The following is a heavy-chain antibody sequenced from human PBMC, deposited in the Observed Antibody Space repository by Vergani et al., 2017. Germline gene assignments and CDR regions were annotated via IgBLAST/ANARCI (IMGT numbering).Heavy chain of an antibody. CDR2: ISSSSSYI. CDR3: ASPCSSTSCYGSLYY. Sequence: EVQLVESGGGLVKPGGSLRLSCAASGFTFSSYSMNWVRQAPGKGLEWVSSISSSSSYIYYADSVKGRFTISRDKAKNSLYLQMNSLRAEDTAVYYCASPCSSTSCYGSLYYWGQGTLVTVSS. D-gene: IGHD2-2*01. CDR1: GFTFSSYS. J-gene: IGHJ4*02. V-gene: IGHV3-21*01.